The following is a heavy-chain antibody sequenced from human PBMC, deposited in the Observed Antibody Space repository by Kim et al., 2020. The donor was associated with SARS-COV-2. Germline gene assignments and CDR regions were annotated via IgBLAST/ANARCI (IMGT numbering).Heavy chain of an antibody. J-gene: IGHJ6*02. CDR2: IHYGGNT. CDR3: VAADAGMIKMDV. Sequence: DTLSLTCTVSGDSISNNHYYWGWIRQTPWKGLEWIGYIHYGGNTYYNPSLQSRVTISVDTSRHRFSLRLRSVTAADTAVYYCVAADAGMIKMDVWGQGTAVTVSS. CDR1: GDSISNNHYY. V-gene: IGHV4-39*01. D-gene: IGHD3-16*01.